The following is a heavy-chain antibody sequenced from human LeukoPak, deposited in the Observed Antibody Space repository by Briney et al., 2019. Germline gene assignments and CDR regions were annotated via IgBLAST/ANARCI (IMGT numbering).Heavy chain of an antibody. CDR3: ARYSGYDPNWFDP. Sequence: KTSETLSLTCTVSGASISSTSYYWGWIRQPPGKGLEWIGSTYYRGTTYYNPSLKSRVTISVDTSKNQFSLKLSSVTAADTAVYYCARYSGYDPNWFDPWGQGTLVTVSS. CDR2: TYYRGTT. V-gene: IGHV4-39*07. CDR1: GASISSTSYY. D-gene: IGHD5-12*01. J-gene: IGHJ5*02.